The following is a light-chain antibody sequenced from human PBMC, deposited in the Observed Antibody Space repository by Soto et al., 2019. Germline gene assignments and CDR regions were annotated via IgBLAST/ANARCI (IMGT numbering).Light chain of an antibody. CDR3: QQANSFPLT. Sequence: DIQMTQSPSSVYASVGDRVTITCRASQSISSWLAWYQQKPGKAPKLLIYAASSLQSGVPSRFSGSGSGTDFTLTISSLQPEDFATYYCQQANSFPLTFGHGTRLEIK. CDR1: QSISSW. J-gene: IGKJ5*01. V-gene: IGKV1-12*01. CDR2: AAS.